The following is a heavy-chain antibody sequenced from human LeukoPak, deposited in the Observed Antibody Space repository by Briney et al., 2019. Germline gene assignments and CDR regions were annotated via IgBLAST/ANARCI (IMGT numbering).Heavy chain of an antibody. CDR2: INHSGST. Sequence: SETLSLTCAVYGGSFSGYYWSWIRQPPGKGLEWIGEINHSGSTNYNPSLKSRVTISVDTSKNQFSLKLSSVTAADTAVYYCARGRVYYYYYYMDVWGKGTTVTVSS. CDR1: GGSFSGYY. CDR3: ARGRVYYYYYYMDV. J-gene: IGHJ6*03. V-gene: IGHV4-34*01.